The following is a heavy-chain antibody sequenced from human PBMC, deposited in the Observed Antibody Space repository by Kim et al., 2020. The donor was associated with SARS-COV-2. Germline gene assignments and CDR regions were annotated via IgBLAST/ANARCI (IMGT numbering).Heavy chain of an antibody. CDR3: ATSTSSWYYFYS. J-gene: IGHJ4*02. V-gene: IGHV4-31*03. Sequence: SETLSLTCTVSGGSIRSGGYYWSWIRQHPGKGLEWIGYIYYSGSTYYNPSLKSRLTISLDTSQNQFSLNLRSVAVADTALYYCATSTSSWYYFYSWGQGTLVTVPS. D-gene: IGHD6-13*01. CDR1: GGSIRSGGYY. CDR2: IYYSGST.